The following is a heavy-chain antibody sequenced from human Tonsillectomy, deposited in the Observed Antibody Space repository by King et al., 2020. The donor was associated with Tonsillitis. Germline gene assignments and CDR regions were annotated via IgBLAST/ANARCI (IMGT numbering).Heavy chain of an antibody. Sequence: VQLQQWGAGLLKPSETLSLTCAVYGGSFSGYYWSWIRHPPGKGLEWIGEINHSGSTNYNPSLKRRVTISVDTSKNQFSLKLSSVTAADTAVYYCARYFGSYELDPWGQGTLVTVSS. CDR3: ARYFGSYELDP. D-gene: IGHD2-21*01. J-gene: IGHJ5*02. CDR2: INHSGST. V-gene: IGHV4-34*01. CDR1: GGSFSGYY.